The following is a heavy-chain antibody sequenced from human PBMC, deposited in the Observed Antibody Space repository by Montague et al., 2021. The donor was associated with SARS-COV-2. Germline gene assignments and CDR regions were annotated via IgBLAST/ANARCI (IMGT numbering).Heavy chain of an antibody. V-gene: IGHV3-21*01. CDR1: GFTFSGYS. J-gene: IGHJ6*03. CDR3: ARDSGRYYDIWSGYSNSPYYYYMDV. CDR2: TSSSSSYI. Sequence: SLRLSCAASGFTFSGYSMNWVRQAPGKGLEWVASTSSSSSYIYYADSVKGRFTISRDNAKNSLYLQMNSLRAEDTAVYYCARDSGRYYDIWSGYSNSPYYYYMDVWGKGTTVTVSS. D-gene: IGHD3-3*01.